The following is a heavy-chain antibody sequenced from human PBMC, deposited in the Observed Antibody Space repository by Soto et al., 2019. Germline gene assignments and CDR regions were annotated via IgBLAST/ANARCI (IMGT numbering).Heavy chain of an antibody. Sequence: GSLRLSCAASGFTFSSYWMSWVRQAPGKGLEWVGNIKEDGSQKWYVDSVKGRFTISRDNAKNSLYMQMSSLRVEDTAVYYCARGDYFDVSGPFSDAFDIWGQGTMVTVSS. CDR1: GFTFSSYW. CDR3: ARGDYFDVSGPFSDAFDI. D-gene: IGHD3-22*01. V-gene: IGHV3-7*04. J-gene: IGHJ3*02. CDR2: IKEDGSQK.